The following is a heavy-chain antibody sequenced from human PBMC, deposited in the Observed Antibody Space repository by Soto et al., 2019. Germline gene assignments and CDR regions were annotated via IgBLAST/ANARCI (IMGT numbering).Heavy chain of an antibody. CDR2: ISWNSGSI. V-gene: IGHV3-9*01. Sequence: GGSLRLSCAASGFTFDDYAMHWVRQAPGKGLEWVSGISWNSGSIGYADSVKGRFTISRDNAKNSLYLQMNSLRAEDTALYYCAKDPLQSSGYLAPSYFDYWGQGTLVTVSS. D-gene: IGHD3-22*01. J-gene: IGHJ4*02. CDR1: GFTFDDYA. CDR3: AKDPLQSSGYLAPSYFDY.